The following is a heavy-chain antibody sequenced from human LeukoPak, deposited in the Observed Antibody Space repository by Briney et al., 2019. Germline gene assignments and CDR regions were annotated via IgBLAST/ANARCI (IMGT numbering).Heavy chain of an antibody. CDR3: ARGDLTTRPYYYYGMDV. V-gene: IGHV3-74*01. Sequence: GGSLRLSCAASGFTFTKYWMHWVRQAPGKGLVWVSHIFSDESSSTNYADSVRGRFTVSRDNAKNTLYLQMNSLRAEDTAVYFCARGDLTTRPYYYYGMDVWGQGTTVTVSS. D-gene: IGHD6-6*01. CDR2: IFSDESSST. J-gene: IGHJ6*02. CDR1: GFTFTKYW.